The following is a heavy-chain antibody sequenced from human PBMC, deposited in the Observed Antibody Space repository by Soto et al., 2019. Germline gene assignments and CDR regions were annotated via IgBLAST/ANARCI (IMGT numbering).Heavy chain of an antibody. V-gene: IGHV3-74*01. D-gene: IGHD3-3*01. CDR1: GFTFGSYW. CDR3: ARDAQIFGVVITFDY. CDR2: INSDGSST. Sequence: GGSLRLSCAASGFTFGSYWMHWVRQAPGKGLVWVSRINSDGSSTSYADSVKGRFTISRDNAKNTLYLQMNSLRAEDTAVYYCARDAQIFGVVITFDYWGQGTLVTVSS. J-gene: IGHJ4*02.